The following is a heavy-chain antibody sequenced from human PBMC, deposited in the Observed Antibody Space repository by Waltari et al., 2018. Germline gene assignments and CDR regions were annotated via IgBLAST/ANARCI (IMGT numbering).Heavy chain of an antibody. D-gene: IGHD6-19*01. CDR2: IRRQPYNYAT. CDR1: GLSFSGST. CDR3: SGGEVTGTDF. V-gene: IGHV3-73*01. Sequence: EVQVVESGGGLVQPGGSLKLSCATSGLSFSGSTIHWVRQTSGKGLEWVGRIRRQPYNYATAYSASVKGRFTISRDDSKNTAYLQMNNLMTEDTAVYYCSGGEVTGTDFWGQGTLVTVSS. J-gene: IGHJ4*02.